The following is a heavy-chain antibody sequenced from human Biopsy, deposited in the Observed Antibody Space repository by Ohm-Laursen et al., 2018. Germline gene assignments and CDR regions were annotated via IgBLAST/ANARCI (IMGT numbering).Heavy chain of an antibody. Sequence: SQTLSLTCPVSGGSISSGGSYWSWIRQRPGKGLEWIGYIFNSANTYYNPSLKNLITISGDTSKNQFPLKLNSVTAADTAVYYCARGDYFDSNGYFWFDPWGQGTLVTVSS. CDR3: ARGDYFDSNGYFWFDP. CDR1: GGSISSGGSY. CDR2: IFNSANT. D-gene: IGHD3-22*01. J-gene: IGHJ5*02. V-gene: IGHV4-31*01.